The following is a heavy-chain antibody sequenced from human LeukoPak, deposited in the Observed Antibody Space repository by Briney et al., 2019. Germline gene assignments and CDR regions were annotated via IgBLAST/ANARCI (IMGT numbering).Heavy chain of an antibody. CDR2: IKTKSEGGAT. CDR1: RFTFSNAW. D-gene: IGHD3-10*01. CDR3: TTDPTYYFGFHVDY. J-gene: IGHJ4*02. Sequence: GGSLRLSCAAPRFTFSNAWMSWVRQAPGKGLEWVGRIKTKSEGGATDYAAPVIGRFTISRDDSKNMLYLQMNSLKSEDTAVYYCTTDPTYYFGFHVDYWGQGALVTVSS. V-gene: IGHV3-15*01.